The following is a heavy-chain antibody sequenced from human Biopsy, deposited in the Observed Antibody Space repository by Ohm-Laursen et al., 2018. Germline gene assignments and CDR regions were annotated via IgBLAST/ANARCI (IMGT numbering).Heavy chain of an antibody. Sequence: SLRLSFAASGFTFSDQSLSWIRQAPGKGLEWIADISSTSKSISYADSVKGRFTISSDNARESIYLQMSTQRAEDTAVYYYARVKLWYPYCYFDHWGRGTLVTVSS. CDR1: GFTFSDQS. D-gene: IGHD3-16*01. V-gene: IGHV3-11*01. J-gene: IGHJ2*01. CDR3: ARVKLWYPYCYFDH. CDR2: ISSTSKSI.